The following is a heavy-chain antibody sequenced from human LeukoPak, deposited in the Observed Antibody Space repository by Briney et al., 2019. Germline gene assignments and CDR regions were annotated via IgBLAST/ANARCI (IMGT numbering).Heavy chain of an antibody. CDR2: IYSGGST. CDR3: ARNRDYGQTGYFDY. Sequence: PGGSLRLSCAASGFTFDDYAMHWVRQAPGKGLEWLSVIYSGGSTYYADSVKGRLNIYRDHSKNTLYLQLNSLRAEDTAVYYCARNRDYGQTGYFDYWGQGTLVTVSS. CDR1: GFTFDDYA. D-gene: IGHD4/OR15-4a*01. V-gene: IGHV3-66*01. J-gene: IGHJ4*02.